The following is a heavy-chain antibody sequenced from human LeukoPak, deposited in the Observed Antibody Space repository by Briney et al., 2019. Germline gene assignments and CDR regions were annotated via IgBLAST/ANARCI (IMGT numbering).Heavy chain of an antibody. V-gene: IGHV1-8*02. Sequence: GASVKVSCKASGYTFTGYYMHWVRQATGQGLEWMGWMNPNSGNTGYAQKFQGRVTMTRNTSISTAYMELSSLRSEDTAVYYCARVYNDSSGYRPLRAWGQGTLVTVSS. CDR3: ARVYNDSSGYRPLRA. CDR2: MNPNSGNT. CDR1: GYTFTGYY. D-gene: IGHD3-22*01. J-gene: IGHJ5*02.